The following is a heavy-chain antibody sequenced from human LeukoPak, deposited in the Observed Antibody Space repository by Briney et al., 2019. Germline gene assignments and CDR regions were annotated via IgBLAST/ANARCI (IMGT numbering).Heavy chain of an antibody. V-gene: IGHV4-30-2*01. CDR1: GGSISSGGYS. Sequence: SQTLSLTCAVSGGSISSGGYSWSWIRQPPGKGLEWIGYIYHSGSTYYNPSLKSRVTISVDRSKNQFSLELTSVTAADTAVYYCARAREAVTLDVWGKGTTVTVSS. D-gene: IGHD4-17*01. CDR3: ARAREAVTLDV. J-gene: IGHJ6*04. CDR2: IYHSGST.